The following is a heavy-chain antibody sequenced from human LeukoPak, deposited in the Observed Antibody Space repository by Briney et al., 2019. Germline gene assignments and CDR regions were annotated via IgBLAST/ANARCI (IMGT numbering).Heavy chain of an antibody. J-gene: IGHJ4*02. CDR2: IIPIFGTA. V-gene: IGHV1-69*13. CDR1: GGAFSSYA. Sequence: EASVKVSCKASGGAFSSYAISWVRQAPGQGLEWMGGIIPIFGTANYAQKFQGRVTITADESTSTAYMELSSLRSEDTAVYYCARGGIVGARSFDYWGQGTLVTVSS. D-gene: IGHD1-26*01. CDR3: ARGGIVGARSFDY.